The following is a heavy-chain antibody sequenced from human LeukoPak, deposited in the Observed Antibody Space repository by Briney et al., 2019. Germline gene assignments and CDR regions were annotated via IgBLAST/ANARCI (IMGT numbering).Heavy chain of an antibody. CDR2: IRYDGSNK. CDR1: GFTFSDYY. D-gene: IGHD5-18*01. Sequence: QTGGSLRLSCAASGFTFSDYYMSWIRQAPGKGLEWVAFIRYDGSNKYYADSVKGRFTISRDNSKNTLYLQMNSLRAEDTAVYYCAKGHTAPSTFLDYWGQGTLVTVSS. V-gene: IGHV3-30*02. CDR3: AKGHTAPSTFLDY. J-gene: IGHJ4*02.